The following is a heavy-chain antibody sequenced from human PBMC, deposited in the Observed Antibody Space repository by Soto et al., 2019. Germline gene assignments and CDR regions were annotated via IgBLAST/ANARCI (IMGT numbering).Heavy chain of an antibody. Sequence: ASVKVSCKASGYTFTSYGISWVRQAPGQGLEWMGWISAYNGNTNYAQKLQGRVTMTTDTSTSTAYMELRSLRSDDTAVYYCARISEFTIFRLNNYYYYYMDVWGKGTTVTVSS. CDR2: ISAYNGNT. J-gene: IGHJ6*03. V-gene: IGHV1-18*01. CDR1: GYTFTSYG. D-gene: IGHD3-3*01. CDR3: ARISEFTIFRLNNYYYYYMDV.